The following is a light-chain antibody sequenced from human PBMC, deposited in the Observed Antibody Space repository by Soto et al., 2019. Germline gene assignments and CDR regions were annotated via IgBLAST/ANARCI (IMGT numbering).Light chain of an antibody. V-gene: IGKV1-39*01. CDR3: QQSYIAPFT. J-gene: IGKJ3*01. CDR1: QSISNS. Sequence: DIQMTQSPSSLSASVGDRVTIACRASQSISNSLNWYHQKPGKAPKLLIYDASSLQSGVPSRFSGSRSGTDFTLTISSLQSEDFATYYCQQSYIAPFTFGPGTTVSVK. CDR2: DAS.